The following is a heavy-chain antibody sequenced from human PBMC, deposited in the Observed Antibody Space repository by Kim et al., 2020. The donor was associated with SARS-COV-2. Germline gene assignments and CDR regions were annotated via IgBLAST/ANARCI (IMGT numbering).Heavy chain of an antibody. CDR1: GGSMSGSY. Sequence: SETLSLTCTVSGGSMSGSYWAWIRQPPGKGLEWIGYIFSSGNPTYNPSLKSRVTISLDTSKNQFSLKLTSVTAADAAVYYCARRDKGIAAAATWWYFQHWGQGTLVTVSS. CDR3: ARRDKGIAAAATWWYFQH. V-gene: IGHV4-59*08. CDR2: IFSSGNP. D-gene: IGHD6-13*01. J-gene: IGHJ1*01.